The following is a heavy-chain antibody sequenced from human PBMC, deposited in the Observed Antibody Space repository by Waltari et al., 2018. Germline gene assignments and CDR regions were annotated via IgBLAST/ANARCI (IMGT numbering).Heavy chain of an antibody. D-gene: IGHD6-13*01. CDR3: ARAAAPGKGAHWFDP. CDR2: MNPNSGNT. CDR1: GYTFTKYD. J-gene: IGHJ5*02. V-gene: IGHV1-8*01. Sequence: QVQLVQSGAEVKQPGASLKVSCKTSGYTFTKYDLNWLRQGPGQRFEWMGWMNPNSGNTGSAQDFQDRLIMTANNAITTACMELTGLTSGDTAVYYCARAAAPGKGAHWFDPWGQGTLVTVSS.